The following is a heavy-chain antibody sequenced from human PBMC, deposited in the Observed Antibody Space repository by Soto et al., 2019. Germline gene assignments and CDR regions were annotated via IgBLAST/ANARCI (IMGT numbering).Heavy chain of an antibody. Sequence: EVQLAESGGGMVQPGGSLRLSCVASGFTFSSYDMNWVRQGPGKGLEYVSSISSNGGTTYYGNSVKGRFTISRDNSTNTLYLQMGSLRAEDMAVYYCVRRVSGNYDYWGQGTLVTVSS. J-gene: IGHJ4*02. CDR2: ISSNGGTT. D-gene: IGHD1-7*01. CDR1: GFTFSSYD. CDR3: VRRVSGNYDY. V-gene: IGHV3-64*01.